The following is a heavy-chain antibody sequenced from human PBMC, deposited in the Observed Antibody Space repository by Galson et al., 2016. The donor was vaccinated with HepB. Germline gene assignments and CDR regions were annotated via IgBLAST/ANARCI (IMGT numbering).Heavy chain of an antibody. CDR1: GGSISYYY. CDR2: IFYSGGT. CDR3: ARTTYGSGSPVDY. D-gene: IGHD3-10*01. J-gene: IGHJ4*02. Sequence: ETLSLTCTVSGGSISYYYWTWIRQPPGKGLEWIGYIFYSGGTNYNPSLNSRVTISVDTSKRWFSLRLSSVTAADTAVYYCARTTYGSGSPVDYWGQGTLVTVSS. V-gene: IGHV4-59*01.